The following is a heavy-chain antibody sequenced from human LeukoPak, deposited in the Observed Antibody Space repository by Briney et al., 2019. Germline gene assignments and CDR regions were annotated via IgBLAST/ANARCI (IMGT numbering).Heavy chain of an antibody. D-gene: IGHD5-12*01. CDR1: GYTFTSYD. V-gene: IGHV1-8*03. CDR2: MNPNSGST. CDR3: ARGRSTGYPYYFEY. Sequence: ASVKVSCKASGYTFTSYDIDWVRQATGQGLEWMGWMNPNSGSTGYAQKFQGRVTITRNTSISTAYMELSGLRSEDTAVYYCARGRSTGYPYYFEYWGQGTLVTVSS. J-gene: IGHJ4*02.